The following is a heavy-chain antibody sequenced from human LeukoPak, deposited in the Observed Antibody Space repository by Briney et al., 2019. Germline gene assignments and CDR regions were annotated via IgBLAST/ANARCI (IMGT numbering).Heavy chain of an antibody. Sequence: PGGSLRLSCAASGFTFNTYSMSWVRQAPGKGLEWVSIISRASESIFYADSVKGRFTISRDNAKNSLYLQMNSLRAEDTALYYCANPPTVTTFHNWGQGTLVTVSS. CDR3: ANPPTVTTFHN. D-gene: IGHD4-11*01. CDR2: ISRASESI. V-gene: IGHV3-21*04. J-gene: IGHJ4*02. CDR1: GFTFNTYS.